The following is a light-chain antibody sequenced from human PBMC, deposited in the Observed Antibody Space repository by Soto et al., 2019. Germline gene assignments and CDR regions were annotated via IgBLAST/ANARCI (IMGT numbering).Light chain of an antibody. J-gene: IGLJ3*02. CDR1: SSDVGGYNY. V-gene: IGLV2-14*01. CDR2: QVT. CDR3: SSYTSINTWV. Sequence: QSVLTQPASVSGSPGQSITISCTGTSSDVGGYNYVSWYQQHAAKAPKLIIYQVTIRPSGVSNRFSGSKSGNTASLTISGLQAEDEADYFCSSYTSINTWVFGGGTKLTVL.